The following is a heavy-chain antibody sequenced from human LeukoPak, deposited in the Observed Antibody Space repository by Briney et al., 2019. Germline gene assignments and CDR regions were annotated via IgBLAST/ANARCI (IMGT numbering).Heavy chain of an antibody. J-gene: IGHJ5*02. CDR3: AKGVVVTALNWFDP. V-gene: IGHV3-23*01. CDR1: GFTFSSYG. CDR2: ISGSGGST. D-gene: IGHD2-21*02. Sequence: GGTLRLSCAASGFTFSSYGMSWVRQAPGKGLEWVSAISGSGGSTYHADSVKGRFTISRDNSKNTLYLQMNSLRAEDTAVYYCAKGVVVTALNWFDPWGQGTLVTVSS.